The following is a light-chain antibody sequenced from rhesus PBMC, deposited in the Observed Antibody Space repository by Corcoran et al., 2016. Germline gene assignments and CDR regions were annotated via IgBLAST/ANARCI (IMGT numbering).Light chain of an antibody. CDR3: QKGYSWPLT. J-gene: IGKJ4*01. CDR2: GAS. CDR1: QSVGSN. V-gene: IGKV3-24*04. Sequence: ETVVTQSPATLSLSPGERATLSCRARQSVGSNLAWYQQKPGQAPKLLIFGASSRATGIPDRLSGSGSRTEFTLTISRLEPDDVGVYYCQKGYSWPLTFGGGTKVELK.